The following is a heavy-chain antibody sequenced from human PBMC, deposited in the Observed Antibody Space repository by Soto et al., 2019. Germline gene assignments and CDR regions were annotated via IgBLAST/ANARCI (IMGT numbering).Heavy chain of an antibody. V-gene: IGHV3-33*01. Sequence: QVQLVESGGGVVQPGRSLRLSCAASGFTFSSYGMHWVRQAPGKGLEWVAVIWYDGSNKYYADSVKGRFTISRDNSKNKMYLQMNSLRAEDTAVYYCARDRVPIGDYDPLDYYYGMDAWGQGTTVTVSS. D-gene: IGHD4-17*01. CDR2: IWYDGSNK. CDR1: GFTFSSYG. J-gene: IGHJ6*02. CDR3: ARDRVPIGDYDPLDYYYGMDA.